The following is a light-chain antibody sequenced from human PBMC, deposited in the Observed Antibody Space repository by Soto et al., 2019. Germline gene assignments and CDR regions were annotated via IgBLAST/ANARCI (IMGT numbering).Light chain of an antibody. CDR1: EIVSSY. CDR2: GAS. CDR3: QQYDGSPLT. Sequence: DIVLTQPAGTLYLSPGERATFSCRASEIVSSYLAWYQQKPGQAPRLLIYGASTRATGIPDRFRGSGSGTDFALTISSLEPEDFAMYYCQQYDGSPLTFGPGTKVDIK. J-gene: IGKJ3*01. V-gene: IGKV3-20*01.